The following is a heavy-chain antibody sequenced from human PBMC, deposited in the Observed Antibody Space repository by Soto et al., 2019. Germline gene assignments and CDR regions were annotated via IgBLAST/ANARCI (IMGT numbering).Heavy chain of an antibody. Sequence: QVQLVESGGGVVQPGRSLRLSCAASGFTFSSYAMHWVRQAPGKGLEWVAVISYDGSNKYYGDSGKGRFTISRDNSKNTLYLQMNSLRAEHPAVYYCARDIGYYGSHPLYYYYGMDVWGQGTTVTVSS. CDR2: ISYDGSNK. J-gene: IGHJ6*02. V-gene: IGHV3-30-3*01. D-gene: IGHD1-26*01. CDR3: ARDIGYYGSHPLYYYYGMDV. CDR1: GFTFSSYA.